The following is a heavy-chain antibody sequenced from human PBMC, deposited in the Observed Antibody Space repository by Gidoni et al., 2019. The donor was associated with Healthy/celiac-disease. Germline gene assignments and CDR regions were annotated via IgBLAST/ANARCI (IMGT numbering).Heavy chain of an antibody. Sequence: QVQLQESGPGLVKPSETLSLTCPVSGYSISRGHYWGWSRQPPGKGLEWIGSIYHSGSTYYNPSLKSRVTISVDTSKNQFSLKLSSVTAADTAVYYCARDPYWGQGTLVTVSS. CDR1: GYSISRGHY. CDR2: IYHSGST. V-gene: IGHV4-38-2*02. J-gene: IGHJ4*02. CDR3: ARDPY.